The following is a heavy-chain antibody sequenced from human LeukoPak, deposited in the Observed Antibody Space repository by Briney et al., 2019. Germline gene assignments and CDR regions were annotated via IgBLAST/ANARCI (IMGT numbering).Heavy chain of an antibody. CDR3: VKDFGLDYGDYVVLPDY. D-gene: IGHD4-17*01. J-gene: IGHJ4*02. CDR1: GFTFSSYG. CDR2: IWYDGSNK. V-gene: IGHV3-33*06. Sequence: GGSLRLSCAASGFTFSSYGMHWVRQAPGKGLEWVAVIWYDGSNKYYADSVKGRFTISRDNSKNTLYLQMNSLRAEDTAVYYCVKDFGLDYGDYVVLPDYWGQGTLVTVSS.